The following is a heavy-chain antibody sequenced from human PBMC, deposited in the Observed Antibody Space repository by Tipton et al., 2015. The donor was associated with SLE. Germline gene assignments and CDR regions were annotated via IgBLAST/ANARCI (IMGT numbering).Heavy chain of an antibody. Sequence: LRLSCTVSGGSISSGGYYWSWIRQHPGKGLEWIGYIYYSGSTYYNPSLKSRVTISVDTSKNQFSLKLSSVTAADTAVYYCARDRLGIGIDYWGQGTLVTVSS. V-gene: IGHV4-31*03. CDR2: IYYSGST. CDR3: ARDRLGIGIDY. J-gene: IGHJ4*02. CDR1: GGSISSGGYY. D-gene: IGHD7-27*01.